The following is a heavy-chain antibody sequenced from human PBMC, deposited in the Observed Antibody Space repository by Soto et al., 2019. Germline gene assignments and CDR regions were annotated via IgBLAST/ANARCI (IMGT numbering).Heavy chain of an antibody. Sequence: EVQLVESGGGLVQPGGSLRLSCAASGFSFSSYEMNWVRQAPGKGLEWVSYISSSGSNIYYADSVKGRFTIHRDNAKNSLYLQMSSQRAEDTAVYYCARDTPGYSSCLDDFDIWGQGTMVTVSS. V-gene: IGHV3-48*03. J-gene: IGHJ3*02. D-gene: IGHD6-19*01. CDR1: GFSFSSYE. CDR3: ARDTPGYSSCLDDFDI. CDR2: ISSSGSNI.